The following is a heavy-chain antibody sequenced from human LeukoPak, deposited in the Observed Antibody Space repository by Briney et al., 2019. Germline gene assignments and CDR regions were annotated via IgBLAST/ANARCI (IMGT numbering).Heavy chain of an antibody. V-gene: IGHV4-38-2*01. CDR1: GGSFSGYY. CDR3: ARKLYTAMAYFDY. Sequence: SETLSLTCAVYGGSFSGYYWGWIRQPPGKGLEWIGSTYHSGSTYYNPSLKSRVTISVDTSKNQFSLKLSSVTAADTAVYYCARKLYTAMAYFDYWGQGTLVTVSS. CDR2: TYHSGST. J-gene: IGHJ4*02. D-gene: IGHD5-18*01.